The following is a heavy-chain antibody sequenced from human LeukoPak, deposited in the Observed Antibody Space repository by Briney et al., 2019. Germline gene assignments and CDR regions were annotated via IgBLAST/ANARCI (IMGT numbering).Heavy chain of an antibody. Sequence: GRSLRLSCAASGFTFSSYAMHWVRQAPGKGLEWVALISYDGSNKYYADSVKGRFTISRDNAKNSLYLQMNSLRAKHTAVYYCAELGITMIGGVWGKGTTVTISS. D-gene: IGHD3-10*02. V-gene: IGHV3-30*18. CDR1: GFTFSSYA. CDR2: ISYDGSNK. CDR3: AELGITMIGGV. J-gene: IGHJ6*04.